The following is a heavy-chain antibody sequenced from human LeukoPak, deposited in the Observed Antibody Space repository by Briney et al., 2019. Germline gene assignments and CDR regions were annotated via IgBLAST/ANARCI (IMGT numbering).Heavy chain of an antibody. V-gene: IGHV5-51*01. D-gene: IGHD6-19*01. CDR1: GYRFTTYW. CDR3: TRGSGWYGVY. CDR2: IYPGDSDT. J-gene: IGHJ4*02. Sequence: GESLKISCKGSGYRFTTYWIGWVRQLPGKGLEWIGIIYPGDSDTRYSTYSQGQVSISVNKSISTAHLQRSNLQASDNTTFYCTRGSGWYGVYWGQGTLVTVSS.